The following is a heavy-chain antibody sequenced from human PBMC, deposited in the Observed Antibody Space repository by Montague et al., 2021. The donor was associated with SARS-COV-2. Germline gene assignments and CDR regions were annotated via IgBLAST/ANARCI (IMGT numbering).Heavy chain of an antibody. CDR3: AREGLHNWFDP. Sequence: SETLSLTCTVSNGSINSYYWSWVRQPPGKRLERIGYIYYRGSTNYNPSLESRVTMSIDTSKNQFSLKLRSATAADTAVYFCAREGLHNWFDPWGQGTLVIVSS. CDR1: NGSINSYY. V-gene: IGHV4-59*01. CDR2: IYYRGST. J-gene: IGHJ5*02.